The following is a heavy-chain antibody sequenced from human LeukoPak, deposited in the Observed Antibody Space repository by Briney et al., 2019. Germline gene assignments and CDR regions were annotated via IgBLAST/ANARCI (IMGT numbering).Heavy chain of an antibody. Sequence: PSETLSLTCTVSGGSISSYYWSWIRQPPGKGLEWIGYIYYSGSTNYNPSLKCRVTISVDTSKNQFSLKLSSVTAADTAVYYCARWGTTLSFDIWGQGTMVTVSS. CDR2: IYYSGST. V-gene: IGHV4-59*01. CDR3: ARWGTTLSFDI. CDR1: GGSISSYY. J-gene: IGHJ3*02. D-gene: IGHD3-16*01.